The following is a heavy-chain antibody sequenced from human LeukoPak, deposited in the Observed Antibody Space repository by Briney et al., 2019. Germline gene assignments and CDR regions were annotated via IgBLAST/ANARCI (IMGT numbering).Heavy chain of an antibody. J-gene: IGHJ4*02. D-gene: IGHD1-26*01. CDR3: ARGGPKAIMGAADC. V-gene: IGHV1-2*02. CDR1: GYTFTGDY. CDR2: INHNSGGT. Sequence: GASVKVSCKASGYTFTGDYIHWVRQAPGQGLEWMGWINHNSGGTNYAPKFKGRVTMTRDTSISTTYMELNTLRSDDTAMYYCARGGPKAIMGAADCWGQGTLVTVSS.